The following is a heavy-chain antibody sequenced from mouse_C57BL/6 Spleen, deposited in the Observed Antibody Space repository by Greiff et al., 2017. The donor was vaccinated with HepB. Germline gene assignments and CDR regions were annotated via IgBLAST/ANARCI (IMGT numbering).Heavy chain of an antibody. Sequence: QVQLKESGAELVKPGASVKISCKASGYAFSSYWMNWVKQRPGKGLEWIGQIYPGDGDTNYNGKFKGKATLTADKSSSTAYMQLSSLTSEDSAVYFCARSGDGYYGGAWFAYWGQGTLVTVSA. CDR3: ARSGDGYYGGAWFAY. CDR2: IYPGDGDT. CDR1: GYAFSSYW. V-gene: IGHV1-80*01. J-gene: IGHJ3*01. D-gene: IGHD2-3*01.